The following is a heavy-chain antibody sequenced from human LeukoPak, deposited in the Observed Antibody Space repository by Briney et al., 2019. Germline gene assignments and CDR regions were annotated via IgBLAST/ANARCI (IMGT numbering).Heavy chain of an antibody. Sequence: PGGSLTLSCAPSGFTFDDYAMRWVRQAPGKGLEWVSGISWNSGSMGYAVSVKGRFTISRDNAKHSLYLQMNSLRAEDMALYYCAKGRYTSSWYYFDYWGQGTLVTVSS. D-gene: IGHD6-13*01. J-gene: IGHJ4*02. CDR1: GFTFDDYA. CDR3: AKGRYTSSWYYFDY. CDR2: ISWNSGSM. V-gene: IGHV3-9*03.